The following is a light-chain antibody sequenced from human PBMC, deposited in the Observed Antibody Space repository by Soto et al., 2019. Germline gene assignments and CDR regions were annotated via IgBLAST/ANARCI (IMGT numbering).Light chain of an antibody. CDR1: SSDVGGYNY. CDR3: YSYAGSYIPVV. J-gene: IGLJ2*01. Sequence: QSVLTQPRSVSGSPGQSVTISCTGTSSDVGGYNYVSWYQQHPGKAPKLMIYDVSKRPSGVPDRFSGSKSGNTASLTISGLQAEDEADYYCYSYAGSYIPVVFDGGIKVTVL. CDR2: DVS. V-gene: IGLV2-11*01.